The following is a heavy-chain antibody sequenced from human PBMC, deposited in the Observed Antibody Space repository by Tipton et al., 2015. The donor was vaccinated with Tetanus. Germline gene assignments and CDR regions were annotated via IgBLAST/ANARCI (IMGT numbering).Heavy chain of an antibody. J-gene: IGHJ5*02. CDR2: INPNRGGT. CDR3: ARERTTVTTGGWFDP. D-gene: IGHD4-17*01. Sequence: QVQLVQSGAEVKKPGASVKVSCKASGYTFTGYYMHWVRQAPGQGLEWMGWINPNRGGTNYAQKFQGRVTMNRDTSISTAYMELSRRRSDDTAVYYCARERTTVTTGGWFDPWGQGTLVTVSS. CDR1: GYTFTGYY. V-gene: IGHV1-2*02.